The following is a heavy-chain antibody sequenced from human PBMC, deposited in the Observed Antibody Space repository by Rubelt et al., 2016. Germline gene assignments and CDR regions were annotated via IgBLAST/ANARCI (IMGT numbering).Heavy chain of an antibody. Sequence: LVQPGGSLRLSCAASGFTFSSYAMSWVRQAPGKGLEWVSAISGSGGSTYYADSVKGRFTISRDNSKNTLYLQMNSLRAEDTAVYYCARVSFYYDSSGDYYYYYGMDVWGQGTTVTVSS. CDR2: ISGSGGST. CDR1: GFTFSSYA. J-gene: IGHJ6*02. V-gene: IGHV3-23*01. D-gene: IGHD3-22*01. CDR3: ARVSFYYDSSGDYYYYYGMDV.